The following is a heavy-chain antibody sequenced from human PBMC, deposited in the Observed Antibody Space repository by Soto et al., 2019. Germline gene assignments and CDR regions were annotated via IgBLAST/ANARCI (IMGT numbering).Heavy chain of an antibody. CDR1: GGSISSGGYY. V-gene: IGHV4-31*03. Sequence: QVQLQESGPGLVKPSQTLSLTCTVSGGSISSGGYYWSWIRQHPGKGLEWIGYIYYSGSTYYNPSLKRRVTISVETYKKQFSLKLSSVNAADTAVYYCAPETMVRGVSGIHVWGQGTLVTVSS. D-gene: IGHD3-10*01. CDR2: IYYSGST. J-gene: IGHJ4*02. CDR3: APETMVRGVSGIHV.